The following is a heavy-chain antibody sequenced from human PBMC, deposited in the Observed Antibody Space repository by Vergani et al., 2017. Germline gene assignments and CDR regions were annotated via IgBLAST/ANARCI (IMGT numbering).Heavy chain of an antibody. CDR1: GYTFTGYY. D-gene: IGHD2-15*01. V-gene: IGHV1-2*04. CDR2: INPNSGCT. CDR3: ARDPGPGYCSGGSCYHFDY. J-gene: IGHJ4*02. Sequence: QVQLVQSGAEVKKPGASVKVSCKASGYTFTGYYMHWVRQAPGQGLEWMVWINPNSGCTNYAQKFQGWVTMTRDTSISTAYMELSRLRSDDTAVYYCARDPGPGYCSGGSCYHFDYWGQGTLVTVSS.